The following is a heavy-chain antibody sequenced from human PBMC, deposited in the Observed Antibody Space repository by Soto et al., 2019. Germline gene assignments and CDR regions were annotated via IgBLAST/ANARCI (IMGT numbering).Heavy chain of an antibody. D-gene: IGHD3-10*01. J-gene: IGHJ4*02. V-gene: IGHV3-30*01. CDR1: GFTFSSYA. Sequence: GGSLRLSCAASGFTFSSYAMHWIRQAPGKGLEWVALISYDGSNRYYADSVKGRFTISRDNSKNTLYLQMNSLRAEDTAVYYCARAFATPMDPLDYWGQGTLVTVSS. CDR3: ARAFATPMDPLDY. CDR2: ISYDGSNR.